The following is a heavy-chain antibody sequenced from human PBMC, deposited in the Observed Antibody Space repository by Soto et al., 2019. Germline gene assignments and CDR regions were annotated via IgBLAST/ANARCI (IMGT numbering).Heavy chain of an antibody. CDR1: GYTFTGYY. D-gene: IGHD2-15*01. Sequence: GASVKVSCKASGYTFTGYYMHWVRQAPGQGLEWMGWINPNSGGTNYAQKFQGWVTMTRDTSISTAYMELSRLRSDDTAVYCCARDTRYCSGGSCYSGWFDPWGQGTLVTVSS. CDR3: ARDTRYCSGGSCYSGWFDP. V-gene: IGHV1-2*04. J-gene: IGHJ5*02. CDR2: INPNSGGT.